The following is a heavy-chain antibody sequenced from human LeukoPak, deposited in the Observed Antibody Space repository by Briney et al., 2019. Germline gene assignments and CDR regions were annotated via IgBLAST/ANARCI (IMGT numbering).Heavy chain of an antibody. CDR2: INEDGSVK. V-gene: IGHV3-7*01. D-gene: IGHD6-6*01. CDR3: MAESSSPWEGY. J-gene: IGHJ4*02. CDR1: GFTFSTYA. Sequence: GGSLRLSCAASGFTFSTYAMNWVRQAPGKGLEWVANINEDGSVKNYVDSVRGRFTVSRDNAKNSLYLQMNSLRGEDTAVYYCMAESSSPWEGYWGQGTLVTVSS.